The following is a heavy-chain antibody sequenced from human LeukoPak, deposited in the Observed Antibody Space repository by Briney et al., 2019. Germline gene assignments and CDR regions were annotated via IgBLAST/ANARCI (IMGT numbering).Heavy chain of an antibody. CDR2: ISRSGSSI. CDR3: ARLPSYCSSTSCLDY. J-gene: IGHJ4*02. Sequence: GGSLRLSCAASGFTFSSYEMNWVRQAPGKGLEWVSYISRSGSSIYYADSVKGRFTISRDNAKNSLYLQMSSLRAEDTSVYYCARLPSYCSSTSCLDYWGPGTLVTVSS. V-gene: IGHV3-48*03. CDR1: GFTFSSYE. D-gene: IGHD2-2*01.